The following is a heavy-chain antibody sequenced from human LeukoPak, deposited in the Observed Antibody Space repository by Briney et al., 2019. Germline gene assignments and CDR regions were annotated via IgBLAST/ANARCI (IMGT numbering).Heavy chain of an antibody. V-gene: IGHV3-30-3*01. CDR2: ISYDGSNE. Sequence: GGSLRLSCAASGFTFSSYAMHWVRQAPGKGLEWVAVISYDGSNEYYADSVKGRLTISRDNSRNTLYLQMSSLRADDTAVYYCARDSSSFDLWGQGGLVTVSS. D-gene: IGHD6-13*01. CDR3: ARDSSSFDL. J-gene: IGHJ4*02. CDR1: GFTFSSYA.